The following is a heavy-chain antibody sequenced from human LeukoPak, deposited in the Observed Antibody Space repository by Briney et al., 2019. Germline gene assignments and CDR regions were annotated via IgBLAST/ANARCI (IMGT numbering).Heavy chain of an antibody. J-gene: IGHJ3*02. Sequence: ASVKLSCKASGYTFTAYYMHWVRQSPGQGLEWMGWINPNSGGTNYAQKFQGRVTMTRDTSISTAYMELSRLRSDDTAVYYCARAAAHDAFDIWGQGTMVTVSS. CDR2: INPNSGGT. CDR1: GYTFTAYY. V-gene: IGHV1-2*02. CDR3: ARAAAHDAFDI. D-gene: IGHD6-6*01.